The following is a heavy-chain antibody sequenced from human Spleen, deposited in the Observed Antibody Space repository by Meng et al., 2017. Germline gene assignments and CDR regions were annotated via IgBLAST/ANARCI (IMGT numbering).Heavy chain of an antibody. D-gene: IGHD2-2*02. J-gene: IGHJ3*02. V-gene: IGHV3-73*01. CDR3: TIYINGHI. CDR2: IGTKPKSYAA. Sequence: GESLKISCAVSGVSFSDSDIHWVRQASGKGLEWVGRIGTKPKSYAAAYAASVRGRSTISRDDSKNTAYLQMNSLKTEDTAVYYCTIYINGHIWGQGRMVTVSS. CDR1: GVSFSDSD.